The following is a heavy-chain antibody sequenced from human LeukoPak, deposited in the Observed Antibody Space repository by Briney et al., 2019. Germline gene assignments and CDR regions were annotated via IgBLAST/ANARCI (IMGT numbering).Heavy chain of an antibody. D-gene: IGHD3-10*01. CDR1: GYTFTDYY. V-gene: IGHV1-69-2*01. CDR3: ATGFGYYFDY. CDR2: VDPEDGET. Sequence: ASVKVSCKVSGYTFTDYYMHWVQQAPGKGLEWMGLVDPEDGETIYAEKFQGRVTITADTSTDTAHMELSSLRSEDTAVYYCATGFGYYFDYWGQGTLVTVSS. J-gene: IGHJ4*02.